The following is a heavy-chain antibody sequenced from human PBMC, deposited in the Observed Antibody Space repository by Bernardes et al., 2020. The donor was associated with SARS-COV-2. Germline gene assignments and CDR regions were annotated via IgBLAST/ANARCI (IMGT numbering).Heavy chain of an antibody. V-gene: IGHV4-39*07. CDR2: IYYTGST. D-gene: IGHD5-18*01. Sequence: SETLSLTCTVSGGSISSSSYYWGWIRQPPEKGLEWIGTIYYTGSTYYNPSLKSRVTISVDTSKNQFSLRLSSLTPADTAVYYCARGSGHTAANYGMDVWGQGTTVTVSS. J-gene: IGHJ6*02. CDR3: ARGSGHTAANYGMDV. CDR1: GGSISSSSYY.